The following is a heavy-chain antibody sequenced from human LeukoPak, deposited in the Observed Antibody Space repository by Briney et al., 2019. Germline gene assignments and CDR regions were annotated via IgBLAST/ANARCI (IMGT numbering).Heavy chain of an antibody. CDR1: GFTFSSYG. CDR3: AKVDIVATIDAGRLVDY. Sequence: GRSLRLSCAASGFTFSSYGMQWFRQAPDKGLEWVAAISNDGSNKYYADSVKGRFTISRDNSKNTLSLQMNSLRAEDTAVYYCAKVDIVATIDAGRLVDYWGQGTLVTVSS. V-gene: IGHV3-30*18. CDR2: ISNDGSNK. J-gene: IGHJ4*02. D-gene: IGHD5-12*01.